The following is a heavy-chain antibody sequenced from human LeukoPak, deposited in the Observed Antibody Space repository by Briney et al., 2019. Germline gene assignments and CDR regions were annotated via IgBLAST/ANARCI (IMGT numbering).Heavy chain of an antibody. Sequence: GGSLRLSCAASEFSVGNNYMTWVRQAPGKGLEWVSRINSDGRSTNYADSVKGRFTISRDNAKNTLYLQMNSLRAEDTAVYYCARGADSGYSSDNWGQGTLVSVSS. V-gene: IGHV3-74*01. J-gene: IGHJ4*02. CDR1: EFSVGNNY. D-gene: IGHD3-9*01. CDR2: INSDGRST. CDR3: ARGADSGYSSDN.